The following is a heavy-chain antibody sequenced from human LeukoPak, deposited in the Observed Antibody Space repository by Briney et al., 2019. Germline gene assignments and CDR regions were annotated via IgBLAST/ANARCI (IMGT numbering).Heavy chain of an antibody. CDR3: AKLATSDTGETY. CDR2: INPSGDST. V-gene: IGHV1-46*01. D-gene: IGHD3-16*01. J-gene: IGHJ4*02. Sequence: GASVKVSCKASGSTFTINHIHWVRQAPGQGLEWMGVINPSGDSTTYAQNFQGRVTMTRDTSTSTVYMELRSLRSEDTAIYYCAKLATSDTGETYWGQGTLVTVSS. CDR1: GSTFTINH.